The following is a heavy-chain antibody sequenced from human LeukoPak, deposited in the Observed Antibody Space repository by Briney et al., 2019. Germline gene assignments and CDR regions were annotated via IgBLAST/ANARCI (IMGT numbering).Heavy chain of an antibody. V-gene: IGHV3-23*01. CDR1: GFTFSRYA. D-gene: IGHD3-10*01. CDR3: ARDYNC. Sequence: GGSLRLSCAASGFTFSRYAMSWVRQAPGKGLEWVSALGVSVSGYGGSTYYADSVKGRFTISRDNSKNTLYLQMNSLRAEDTAVYYCARDYNCWGQGTLVTVSS. J-gene: IGHJ4*02. CDR2: LGVSVSGYGGST.